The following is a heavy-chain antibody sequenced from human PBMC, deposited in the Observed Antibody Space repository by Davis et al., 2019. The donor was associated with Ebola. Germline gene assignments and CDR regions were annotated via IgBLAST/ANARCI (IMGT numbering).Heavy chain of an antibody. CDR3: AKDLLSGSQNDY. CDR2: ISSSSSYI. D-gene: IGHD1-26*01. V-gene: IGHV3-21*04. CDR1: GFTFSSYS. J-gene: IGHJ4*02. Sequence: PGGSLRLSCAASGFTFSSYSMNWVRQAPGKGLEWVSSISSSSSYIYYADSVKGRFTISRDNAKNSLYLQMNSLRAEDTAVYYCAKDLLSGSQNDYWGQGTLVTVSS.